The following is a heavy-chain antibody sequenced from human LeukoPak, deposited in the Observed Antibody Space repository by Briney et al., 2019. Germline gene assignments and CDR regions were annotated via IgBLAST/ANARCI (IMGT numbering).Heavy chain of an antibody. J-gene: IGHJ6*02. Sequence: SETLFLTCTVSGGSISSYYWSWIRQPPGKGLEWIGYIYYTGTTNYNPSLKNRVTISADTSKNQFSLKLNSVTAADTAVYYCASILDGMDVWGQGTTVSVSS. CDR2: IYYTGTT. CDR3: ASILDGMDV. V-gene: IGHV4-59*08. CDR1: GGSISSYY.